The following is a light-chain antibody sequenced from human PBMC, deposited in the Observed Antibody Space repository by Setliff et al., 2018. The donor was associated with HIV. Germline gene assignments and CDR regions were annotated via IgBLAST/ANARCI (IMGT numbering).Light chain of an antibody. CDR3: GSYTSSSTVL. V-gene: IGLV2-14*01. Sequence: QSALAQPASVSGSLGQSITISCTGTSNNIAIYNYVSWYQQHPGKAPKLMIYEVSNRPSGISNRFSGSKSGNTASLTISGLQAEDEADYYCGSYTSSSTVLFGGGTKVTVL. CDR2: EVS. CDR1: SNNIAIYNY. J-gene: IGLJ2*01.